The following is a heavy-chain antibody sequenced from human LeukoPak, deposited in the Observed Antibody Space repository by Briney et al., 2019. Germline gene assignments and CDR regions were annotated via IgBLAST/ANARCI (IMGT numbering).Heavy chain of an antibody. CDR3: AKDRTSYGSGSYNWFDP. Sequence: GGSLRLSCAASGFTFNTYAMHWVRQAPGKGLEWVAVISYDGSNKYYGDSVKGRFTISRDNSKNTLYLQMNSLTAEDTAVFYCAKDRTSYGSGSYNWFDPWGQGTLVTVSS. J-gene: IGHJ5*02. CDR2: ISYDGSNK. V-gene: IGHV3-30*18. CDR1: GFTFNTYA. D-gene: IGHD3-10*01.